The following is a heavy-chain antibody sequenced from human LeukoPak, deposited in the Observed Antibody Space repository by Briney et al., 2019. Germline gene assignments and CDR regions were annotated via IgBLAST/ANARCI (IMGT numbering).Heavy chain of an antibody. CDR2: IYSSGST. D-gene: IGHD3-22*01. Sequence: SQTLSLTCTVSGGSISSGDYYWSWIRQHPGKGLEWIGFIYSSGSTSYNPSLKSRLTISVDTSKDQFSLKLSSVTAADTAVYYCAREGTSYYDGYDYWGQGTLVTVSS. J-gene: IGHJ4*02. V-gene: IGHV4-31*03. CDR3: AREGTSYYDGYDY. CDR1: GGSISSGDYY.